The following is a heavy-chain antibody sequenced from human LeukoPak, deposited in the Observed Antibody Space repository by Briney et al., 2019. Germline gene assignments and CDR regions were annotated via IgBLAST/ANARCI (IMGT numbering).Heavy chain of an antibody. D-gene: IGHD3-22*01. V-gene: IGHV1-69*13. J-gene: IGHJ4*02. CDR2: IIPIFGTA. CDR3: ASDSTYYYDSSGLFY. CDR1: GGTFSSYA. Sequence: SVKVSCKASGGTFSSYAISWVQQAPGQGLEWMGGIIPIFGTANYAQKFQGRVTITADESTSTAYMELSSLRSEDTAVYYCASDSTYYYDSSGLFYWGQGTLVTVSS.